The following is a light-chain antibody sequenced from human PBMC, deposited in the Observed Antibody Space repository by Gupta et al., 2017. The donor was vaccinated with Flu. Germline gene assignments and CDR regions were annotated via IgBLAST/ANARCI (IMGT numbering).Light chain of an antibody. J-gene: IGKJ2*01. CDR3: QQYHNWPPYT. Sequence: ERATLSCRASQSVTGHLAWYQQKPGQAPRLLIYDASTRATGIPARFSGSGSGTEFTLTISSLQSEDLAVYYCQQYHNWPPYTFGQGTQVEI. CDR1: QSVTGH. CDR2: DAS. V-gene: IGKV3-15*01.